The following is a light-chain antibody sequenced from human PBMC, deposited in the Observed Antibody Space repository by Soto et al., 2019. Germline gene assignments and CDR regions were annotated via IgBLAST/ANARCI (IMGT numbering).Light chain of an antibody. J-gene: IGLJ1*01. V-gene: IGLV2-14*01. CDR3: SSYTSSNTYV. CDR2: DVS. Sequence: QSVLTQPASVSGSPGQSITNSCTGTSSDVGGYNYVSWYQQHPGKAPKLMIYDVSNRPSGVSNRFSGSKSGNTASLTISGLQAEDEADYYCSSYTSSNTYVFGTGTKLTVL. CDR1: SSDVGGYNY.